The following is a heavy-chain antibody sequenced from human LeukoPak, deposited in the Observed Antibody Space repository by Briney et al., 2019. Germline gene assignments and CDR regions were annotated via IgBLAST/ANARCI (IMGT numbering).Heavy chain of an antibody. CDR2: IGTAGDT. Sequence: GGSLRLSCAASGFTFSSYDMHWVRQATGKGLEWVSAIGTAGDTYYPGSVKGRFTISRENAKNSLYLQMNSLRAGDTAVYYCARGGGVRGFFDWFLDWGQGILVTVSS. CDR3: ARGGGVRGFFDWFLD. D-gene: IGHD3-9*01. V-gene: IGHV3-13*01. J-gene: IGHJ4*02. CDR1: GFTFSSYD.